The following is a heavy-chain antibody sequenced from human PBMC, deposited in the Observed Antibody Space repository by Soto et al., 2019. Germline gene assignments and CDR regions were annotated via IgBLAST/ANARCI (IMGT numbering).Heavy chain of an antibody. D-gene: IGHD3-10*02. J-gene: IGHJ3*02. CDR1: GGTFSSYA. CDR3: ARDLNVGGASALQRGRAFDI. Sequence: QVQLVQSGAEVKKPGSSVKVSCKASGGTFSSYAISWVRQAPGQGLEWMGGIIPIFGTANYAQKFQGRVTIPADESTSTGYMELSRRRSEDTAVYYCARDLNVGGASALQRGRAFDIWGQGTMVTVSS. CDR2: IIPIFGTA. V-gene: IGHV1-69*01.